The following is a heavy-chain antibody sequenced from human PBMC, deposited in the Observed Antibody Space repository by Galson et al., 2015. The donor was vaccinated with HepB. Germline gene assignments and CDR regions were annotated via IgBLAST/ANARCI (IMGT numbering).Heavy chain of an antibody. CDR1: EHTFSSYT. J-gene: IGHJ4*02. V-gene: IGHV1-3*01. CDR3: ASTGPYCSDGSCYFGIDY. CDR2: INAGNGDP. D-gene: IGHD2-15*01. Sequence: SVKVSCKVYEHTFSSYTVHWVRQAPGQRLEWMGWINAGNGDPKYSQNFQGRVTMTRDTFARKVSMELSSLTSEDTAVYYCASTGPYCSDGSCYFGIDYWGQGTLVTVSS.